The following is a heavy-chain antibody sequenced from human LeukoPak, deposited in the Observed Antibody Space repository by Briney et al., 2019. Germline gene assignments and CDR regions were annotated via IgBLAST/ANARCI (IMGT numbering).Heavy chain of an antibody. CDR3: ARVGSSGGTYYDFWSSYYDVDY. CDR2: ISISSSYI. D-gene: IGHD3-3*01. CDR1: GFPFSSYG. J-gene: IGHJ4*02. V-gene: IGHV3-21*01. Sequence: GGSLGLSCEASGFPFSSYGMNWVGQAPGKGLDWVSSISISSSYIYYADSVKGRFTISRDNAKNSLYLQMNSLRAEDTAVYYCARVGSSGGTYYDFWSSYYDVDYWGQGTLVTVSS.